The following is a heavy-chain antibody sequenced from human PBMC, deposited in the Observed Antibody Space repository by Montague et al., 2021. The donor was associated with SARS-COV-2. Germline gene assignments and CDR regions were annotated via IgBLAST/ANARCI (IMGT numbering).Heavy chain of an antibody. V-gene: IGHV4-34*01. CDR1: SGSLGNYY. J-gene: IGHJ2*01. Sequence: SETLSLTCAVTSGSLGNYYWSWIRQPPGKGLEWIGEIRLPGGSNXNPSLKGRVTISLDTSNNQVSLSLNSVTAADTAVYYCARAGSRRFFEFWGRGTLVTVSS. CDR3: ARAGSRRFFEF. D-gene: IGHD1-1*01. CDR2: IRLPGGS.